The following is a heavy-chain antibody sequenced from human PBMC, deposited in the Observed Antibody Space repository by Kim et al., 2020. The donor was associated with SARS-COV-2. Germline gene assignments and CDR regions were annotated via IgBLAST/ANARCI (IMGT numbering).Heavy chain of an antibody. CDR2: IYSGGST. D-gene: IGHD6-6*01. V-gene: IGHV3-53*04. Sequence: GGSLRLSCAASGFTVSSNYMSWVRQAPGKGLEWVSVIYSGGSTYYADSVKGRFTISRHNSKNTLYLQMNSRRAEDTAVYYCARDQPVLLPPHSSSSTSYYYYDGMDGGGQGTTVTVSS. J-gene: IGHJ6*02. CDR1: GFTVSSNY. CDR3: ARDQPVLLPPHSSSSTSYYYYDGMDG.